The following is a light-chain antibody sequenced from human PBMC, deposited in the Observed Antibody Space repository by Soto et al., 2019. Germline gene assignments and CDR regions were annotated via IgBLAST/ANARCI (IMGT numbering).Light chain of an antibody. V-gene: IGKV3-20*01. J-gene: IGKJ1*01. CDR2: GVS. CDR3: QQYGSSPPT. Sequence: EIVLTQSPGTLSLSPGERATLSCRASQSVSSSYLAWYQQKPGQAPRLLIYGVSSRATGIPDRFSGSGSGTDFTLTISRLEPEYSAVYYCQQYGSSPPTFGHGTKVEIK. CDR1: QSVSSSY.